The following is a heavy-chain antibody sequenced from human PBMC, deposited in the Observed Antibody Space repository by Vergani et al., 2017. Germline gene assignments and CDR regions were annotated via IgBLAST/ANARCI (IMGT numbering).Heavy chain of an antibody. Sequence: EVHLLESGGGLVQPGGSLRLSCAASGFTLSTYAMSWVRQAPGRGLEWVSLISGSGGDTYYADSVKGRFTISRDNSKNALYLQMNSLRAEDTAVYYCAKDKFLIPPDAFDIWGQGTMVTVSS. V-gene: IGHV3-23*01. D-gene: IGHD2-2*02. CDR3: AKDKFLIPPDAFDI. CDR2: ISGSGGDT. CDR1: GFTLSTYA. J-gene: IGHJ3*02.